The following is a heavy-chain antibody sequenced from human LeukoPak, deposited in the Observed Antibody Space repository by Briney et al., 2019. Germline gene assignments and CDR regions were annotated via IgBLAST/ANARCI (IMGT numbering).Heavy chain of an antibody. CDR3: ATGSSLELRTAFDY. D-gene: IGHD1-7*01. V-gene: IGHV1-24*01. J-gene: IGHJ4*02. CDR1: GYTLTELS. CDR2: FDPEDGET. Sequence: ASVKVSCKVSGYTLTELSMHWVRQAPGKGLEWMGGFDPEDGETIYAQKFQGRVTMTEDTSTDTAYMELSSLRSEDTAVYYCATGSSLELRTAFDYWGQGTLVTVSS.